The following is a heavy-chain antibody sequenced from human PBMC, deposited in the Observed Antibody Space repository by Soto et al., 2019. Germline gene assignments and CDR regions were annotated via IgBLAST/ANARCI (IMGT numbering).Heavy chain of an antibody. CDR2: ISWNSEVK. V-gene: IGHV3-9*01. J-gene: IGHJ3*01. CDR1: GFTFDDYA. D-gene: IGHD3-3*01. Sequence: EMQLVESGGGLVQPGRSLRLSCAASGFTFDDYAMHWVRQVPGKGLEWVSGISWNSEVKLYADTTKGRFTISRDNADKSVYLLIYSLGVEDAAFYYCVKDRRFLEAWGAFDVWGQGTLVTVSS. CDR3: VKDRRFLEAWGAFDV.